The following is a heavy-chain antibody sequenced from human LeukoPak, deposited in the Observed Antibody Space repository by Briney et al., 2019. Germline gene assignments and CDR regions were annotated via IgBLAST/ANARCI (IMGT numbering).Heavy chain of an antibody. J-gene: IGHJ4*02. CDR2: INHSGST. CDR3: ARHVRSYYGNWFDY. CDR1: GGSFSGYY. D-gene: IGHD1-26*01. Sequence: SETLSLTCAVYGGSFSGYYRSWIRQPPGKGLEWIGEINHSGSTNYNPSLKSRVTISVDASKNQFSLKLSSVTAADTAVYYCARHVRSYYGNWFDYWGQGTLVTVSS. V-gene: IGHV4-34*01.